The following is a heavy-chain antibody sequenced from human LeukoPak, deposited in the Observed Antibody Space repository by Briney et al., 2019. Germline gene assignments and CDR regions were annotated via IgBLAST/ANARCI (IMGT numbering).Heavy chain of an antibody. CDR2: ISAYNGNT. CDR1: GYTFTSYG. Sequence: ASVKVSCKASGYTFTSYGISWVRQAPGQGLEWMGWISAYNGNTNYAQKLQGRVTMTTDTSTSTAYIELRSLRSDDTAVYYCARVLGLLWFGESNWFDPWGQGTLVTVSS. J-gene: IGHJ5*02. V-gene: IGHV1-18*01. D-gene: IGHD3-10*01. CDR3: ARVLGLLWFGESNWFDP.